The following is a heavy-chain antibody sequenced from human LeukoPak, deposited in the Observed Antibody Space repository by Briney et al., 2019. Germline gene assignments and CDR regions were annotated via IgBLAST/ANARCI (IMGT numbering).Heavy chain of an antibody. V-gene: IGHV3-23*01. CDR3: AKPAKTDYADY. D-gene: IGHD1-14*01. CDR2: ISGSGGRT. CDR1: GFTFNSYN. Sequence: PGGSLRLSCAASGFTFNSYNMNWVRQAPGKGLEWVSAISGSGGRTYYADSVKGRFAISRDNSKNTLYLQMNSLRAEDTAVYYCAKPAKTDYADYWGQGTLVTVSS. J-gene: IGHJ4*02.